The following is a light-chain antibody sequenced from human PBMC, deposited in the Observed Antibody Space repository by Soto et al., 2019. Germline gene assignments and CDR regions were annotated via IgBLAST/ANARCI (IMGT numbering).Light chain of an antibody. J-gene: IGKJ1*01. CDR3: QQYDSSRT. Sequence: DVQMTQSPSTLSASVGDRVTITCRASQSISTWLAWYQQKPGRAPRLLIYDVSNLESGVPSRFSGSGSGTELTLTTTRPQNPDFPISYCQQYDSSRTFGQGTKVDI. V-gene: IGKV1-5*01. CDR1: QSISTW. CDR2: DVS.